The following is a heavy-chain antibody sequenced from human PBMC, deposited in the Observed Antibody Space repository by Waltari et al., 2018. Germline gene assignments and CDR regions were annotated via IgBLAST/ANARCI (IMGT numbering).Heavy chain of an antibody. V-gene: IGHV3-9*01. CDR1: GFIFDDYA. CDR3: AKDKTSSGWKYFGD. Sequence: VQLVESGGGLVQPGRSLRLSCVASGFIFDDYAMHWVRRAPGKGRGWVSGMSWNGDDIGYADSVRGRFTTSRDNAKNALYLQMNSLRADDTAFYYCAKDKTSSGWKYFGDWGPGTLVTVS. CDR2: MSWNGDDI. J-gene: IGHJ4*02. D-gene: IGHD6-19*01.